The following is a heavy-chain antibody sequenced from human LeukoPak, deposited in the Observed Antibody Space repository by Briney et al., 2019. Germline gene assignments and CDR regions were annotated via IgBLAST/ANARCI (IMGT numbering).Heavy chain of an antibody. D-gene: IGHD6-13*01. CDR3: ARTIAALRYGMDV. CDR1: GFTFSSYD. Sequence: GGSLRLSCAASGFTFSSYDMHWVRHAPGKGLEWVSAICTAGDTYYPCYVKGPFTISRETAKNSMYLQMNSLRAGATAVYYCARTIAALRYGMDVWGQGTTVTASS. V-gene: IGHV3-13*01. J-gene: IGHJ6*02. CDR2: ICTAGDT.